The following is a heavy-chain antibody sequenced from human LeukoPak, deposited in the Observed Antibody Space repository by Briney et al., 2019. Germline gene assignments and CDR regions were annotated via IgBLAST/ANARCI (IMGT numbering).Heavy chain of an antibody. CDR3: ARAPPETYSAVGGY. V-gene: IGHV3-30*04. CDR2: ISYDGSNK. CDR1: GFTFSSYA. Sequence: GGSLRLSCAASGFTFSSYAMHWVRQAPGKGLEWVAVISYDGSNKYYADSVKGRFTISRDNSKNTPYLQMNSLRAEDTAVYYCARAPPETYSAVGGYWGQGTLVTVSS. D-gene: IGHD5-18*01. J-gene: IGHJ4*02.